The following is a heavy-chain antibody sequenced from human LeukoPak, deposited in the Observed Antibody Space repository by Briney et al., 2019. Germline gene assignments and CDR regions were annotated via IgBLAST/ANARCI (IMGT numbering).Heavy chain of an antibody. J-gene: IGHJ4*02. D-gene: IGHD3-16*02. CDR2: ISGSGGRT. V-gene: IGHV3-23*01. CDR3: AKVTATYDYVWGSYRLLSIDY. Sequence: PGGSLRLSCAASGFTFSSYAMSCVRQAPGKGLEWVSAISGSGGRTYYADSVKGRFTISRDNCKNTMYLQMNSLRAEDTAVYYCAKVTATYDYVWGSYRLLSIDYWGQGTLVTVSS. CDR1: GFTFSSYA.